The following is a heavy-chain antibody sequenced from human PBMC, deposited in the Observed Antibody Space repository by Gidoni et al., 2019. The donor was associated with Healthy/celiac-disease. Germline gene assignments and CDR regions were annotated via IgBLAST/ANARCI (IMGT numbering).Heavy chain of an antibody. V-gene: IGHV4-34*01. CDR2: INHSGST. CDR3: ARGPAALVWSGYYTGIRY. CDR1: GGSFSGYY. Sequence: QVQLQQWGAGLLKPSETLSRTCAVYGGSFSGYYWSWIRQPPGKGLEWIGEINHSGSTNYNPSLKSRVTISVDTSKNQFSLKLSSVTAADTAVYYCARGPAALVWSGYYTGIRYWGQGTLVTVSS. D-gene: IGHD3-3*01. J-gene: IGHJ4*02.